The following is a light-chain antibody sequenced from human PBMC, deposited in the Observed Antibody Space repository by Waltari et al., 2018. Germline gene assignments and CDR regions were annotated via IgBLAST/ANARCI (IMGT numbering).Light chain of an antibody. V-gene: IGLV2-8*01. CDR2: EVT. Sequence: QSALTQPPSASGSPGQSVTISCTGTSSDVGPYNYFSWYQQYPDKAPKLMIYEVTKRPPGVPDRFSGSKSGNTASLTVSGLQAEDEADYYCISYAGNNKYVLGAGTKVTVL. CDR3: ISYAGNNKYV. J-gene: IGLJ1*01. CDR1: SSDVGPYNY.